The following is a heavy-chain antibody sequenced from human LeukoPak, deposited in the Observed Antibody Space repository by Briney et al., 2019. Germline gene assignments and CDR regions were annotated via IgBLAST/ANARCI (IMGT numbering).Heavy chain of an antibody. CDR3: ARLWGNSAWFDY. J-gene: IGHJ4*02. CDR2: IYPGDSDT. Sequence: GESLKISCKDSGYSLTNYWIGWVRQMPGKGLEWMGIIYPGDSDTRYSPSFQGQVTISADRSISIAYLQWSSLKASDTAMYYCARLWGNSAWFDYWGQGTLVTVSS. CDR1: GYSLTNYW. D-gene: IGHD6-19*01. V-gene: IGHV5-51*01.